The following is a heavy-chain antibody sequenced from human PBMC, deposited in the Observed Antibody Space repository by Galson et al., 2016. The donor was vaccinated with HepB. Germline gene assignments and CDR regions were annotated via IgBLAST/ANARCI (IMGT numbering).Heavy chain of an antibody. CDR1: GFTFSSYS. D-gene: IGHD3-16*01. Sequence: SLRLSCAASGFTFSSYSMNWVRQGPGKGLEWVSYSTSSSRSIFYADSVKGRFTMSRDNGKNTVYLQMSSLRDEDTDVYYCARKGGGRYGMDVWGRGTTVTVSS. CDR3: ARKGGGRYGMDV. V-gene: IGHV3-48*02. CDR2: STSSSRSI. J-gene: IGHJ6*02.